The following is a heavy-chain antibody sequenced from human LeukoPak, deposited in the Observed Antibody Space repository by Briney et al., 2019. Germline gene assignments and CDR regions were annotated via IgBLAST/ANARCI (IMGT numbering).Heavy chain of an antibody. J-gene: IGHJ3*02. CDR3: AKSNGYGLVDI. Sequence: SETLSLTCTVSGYSISSGYYWGWIRQPPGKGLEWTGSIDHSGSTYYNPSLKSRITISVDTSRNQFSLKLTSVTAADTAVYYCAKSNGYGLVDIWGQGTMVTVSS. CDR2: IDHSGST. CDR1: GYSISSGYY. D-gene: IGHD3-10*01. V-gene: IGHV4-38-2*02.